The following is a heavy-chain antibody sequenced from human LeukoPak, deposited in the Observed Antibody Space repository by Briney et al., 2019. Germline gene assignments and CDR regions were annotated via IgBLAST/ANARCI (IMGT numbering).Heavy chain of an antibody. J-gene: IGHJ6*03. Sequence: PSETLSLTCAVYGGSFSGYYWSWIRQPPGKGLEWIGYIYYSGSANYNPSLKSRVTISVDTSKNQFSLKLSSVTAADTAVYYCARETSQKGAHYMDVWGKGTTVTISS. CDR2: IYYSGSA. CDR1: GGSFSGYY. CDR3: ARETSQKGAHYMDV. D-gene: IGHD3-16*01. V-gene: IGHV4-59*01.